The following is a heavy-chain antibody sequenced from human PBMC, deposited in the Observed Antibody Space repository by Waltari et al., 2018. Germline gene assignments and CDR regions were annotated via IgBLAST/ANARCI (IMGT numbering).Heavy chain of an antibody. D-gene: IGHD6-13*01. CDR3: ARGVGSSSWYFNREGVGCLDY. Sequence: QVQLVQSGAEVKKPGASVKVSCKASGYTFTSYAMHWVRQAPGPRLEWMGWINAGNGNTKYSQKFQGRVTITRDTSASTAYMELSSLRSEDTAVYYCARGVGSSSWYFNREGVGCLDYWGQGTLVTVSS. J-gene: IGHJ4*02. CDR1: GYTFTSYA. V-gene: IGHV1-3*01. CDR2: INAGNGNT.